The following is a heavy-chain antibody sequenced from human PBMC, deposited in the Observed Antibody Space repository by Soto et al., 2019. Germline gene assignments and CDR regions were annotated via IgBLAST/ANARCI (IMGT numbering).Heavy chain of an antibody. CDR3: ARDIASRRFDQ. J-gene: IGHJ4*02. D-gene: IGHD6-13*01. CDR2: IWYDGSDK. Sequence: QVHLVESGGGVVQPGRSLRLSCAASGFTFRNHGMHWVRQAPGKGLEWVAVIWYDGSDKYYTGSVEGRFTISRDNSKNTLFLQMNSLRAEDTAVYYCARDIASRRFDQWGQGTLVIVSS. CDR1: GFTFRNHG. V-gene: IGHV3-33*01.